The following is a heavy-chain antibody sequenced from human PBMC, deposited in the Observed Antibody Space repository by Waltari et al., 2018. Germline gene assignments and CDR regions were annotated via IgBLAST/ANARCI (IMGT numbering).Heavy chain of an antibody. J-gene: IGHJ3*02. CDR3: ARGPKDIVVVPAATGVVFDI. V-gene: IGHV4-34*01. CDR1: GGSFSGYY. Sequence: QVQLQQWGAGLLKPSETLSLTCAVYGGSFSGYYWSWIRQPPGKGLEWIGEINHSGSTNYNPSLKSRVTISVDTSKNQFSLKLSSVTAADTAVYYCARGPKDIVVVPAATGVVFDIWGQGTMVTVSS. D-gene: IGHD2-2*01. CDR2: INHSGST.